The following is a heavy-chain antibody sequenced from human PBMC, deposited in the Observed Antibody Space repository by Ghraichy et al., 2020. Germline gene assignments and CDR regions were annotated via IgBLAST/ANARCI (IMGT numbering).Heavy chain of an antibody. CDR1: GRTFSSYG. Sequence: GGSLRLSCAASGRTFSSYGMHWVRQAPGKGLEWVAVIWYDGSNKYYADSVKGRFTISRDNSKNTLYLQMNSLRAEDTAVYYWARDSVATMIVAPITELDYWGQGTLVTVSS. D-gene: IGHD3-22*01. CDR3: ARDSVATMIVAPITELDY. J-gene: IGHJ4*02. CDR2: IWYDGSNK. V-gene: IGHV3-33*01.